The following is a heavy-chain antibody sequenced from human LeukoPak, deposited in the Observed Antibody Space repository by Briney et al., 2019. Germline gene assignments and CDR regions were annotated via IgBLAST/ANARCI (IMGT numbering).Heavy chain of an antibody. V-gene: IGHV3-30*18. CDR2: ISYDGSNK. Sequence: PGGSLRLSCAASGFTFSSYGMHWVRQAPGKGLEWVAVISYDGSNKYYADSVKGRFTISRDNSKNTLYLQMNSLRAEDTAVYYCAEGEYSYIYYYYYGMDVWGQGTTVTVSS. CDR1: GFTFSSYG. CDR3: AEGEYSYIYYYYYGMDV. D-gene: IGHD5-18*01. J-gene: IGHJ6*02.